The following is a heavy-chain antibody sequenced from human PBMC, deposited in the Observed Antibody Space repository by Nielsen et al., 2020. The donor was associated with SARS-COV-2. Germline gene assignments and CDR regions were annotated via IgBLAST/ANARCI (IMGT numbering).Heavy chain of an antibody. D-gene: IGHD5-12*01. Sequence: GSLRLSCAASGFTFRDYYMRWVRQAPGEGLEWVSYISSSSSYTSYADSVKGRFTISRDNAKNSLYLQMNSLRAEDTAVYYCARERVRYSGYDYGYGMDVWGQGTTVTVSS. CDR2: ISSSSSYT. CDR3: ARERVRYSGYDYGYGMDV. CDR1: GFTFRDYY. V-gene: IGHV3-11*05. J-gene: IGHJ6*02.